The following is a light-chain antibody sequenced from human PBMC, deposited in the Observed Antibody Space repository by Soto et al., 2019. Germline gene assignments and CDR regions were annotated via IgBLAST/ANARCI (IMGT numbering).Light chain of an antibody. V-gene: IGLV1-40*01. CDR2: GNT. CDR3: QSFDIRVHVI. CDR1: SSNIGAGYD. Sequence: QAVVTQPPSVSGAPGQRVTFSCTGTSSNIGAGYDVHWYQHLPGAVPKLLIYGNTNRPSGVPDRFSASKSGTSAFLAITGLQSEDEADYYCQSFDIRVHVIFGGGTKVTVL. J-gene: IGLJ2*01.